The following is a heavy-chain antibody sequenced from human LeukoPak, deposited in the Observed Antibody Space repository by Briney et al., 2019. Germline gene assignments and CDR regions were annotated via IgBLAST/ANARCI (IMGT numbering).Heavy chain of an antibody. D-gene: IGHD1-14*01. J-gene: IGHJ4*02. V-gene: IGHV4-39*07. CDR3: ARDSGRRFDY. Sequence: SETLSLTCTVSGGSISSSSYYWGWIRQPPGKGLVWIGSIYYSGSTYYNPSLKSRVTISVDTSKNQFSLKLSSVTAADTAVYYCARDSGRRFDYWGQGTLVTVSS. CDR2: IYYSGST. CDR1: GGSISSSSYY.